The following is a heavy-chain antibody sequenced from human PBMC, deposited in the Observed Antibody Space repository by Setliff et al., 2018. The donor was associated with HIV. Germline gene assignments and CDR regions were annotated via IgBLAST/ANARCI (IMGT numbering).Heavy chain of an antibody. Sequence: GGSLRLSCAASGFSFSSYGMNWVRQAPGKGLEWVSYISSTSSNIYYVDSVEGRFTISRDNADNSLYLQMNSLKASDTAMYYCARHSGSSGWYLSDGYYYYMDVWGKGTTVTVSS. CDR2: ISSTSSNI. J-gene: IGHJ6*03. CDR3: ARHSGSSGWYLSDGYYYYMDV. V-gene: IGHV3-48*01. D-gene: IGHD6-19*01. CDR1: GFSFSSYG.